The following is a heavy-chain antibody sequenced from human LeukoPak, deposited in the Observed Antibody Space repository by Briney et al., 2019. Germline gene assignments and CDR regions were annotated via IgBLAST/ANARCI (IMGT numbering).Heavy chain of an antibody. CDR3: TSLQWLVRGFDY. V-gene: IGHV3-73*01. Sequence: GGSLRLSCAASGFTFSGSAMHWVRQASGKGLEWVGRIRSKANSYATAYAASVKGRFTISRDDSKNTAYLQMNSLKTEHTAVYYCTSLQWLVRGFDYWGQGTLVTVSS. CDR2: IRSKANSYAT. D-gene: IGHD6-19*01. CDR1: GFTFSGSA. J-gene: IGHJ4*02.